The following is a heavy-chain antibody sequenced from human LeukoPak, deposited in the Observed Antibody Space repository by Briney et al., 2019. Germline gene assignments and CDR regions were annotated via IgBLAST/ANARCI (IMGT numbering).Heavy chain of an antibody. Sequence: GGSLRLSCAASGFTFSSYAMHWVRQAPGKGLEWVAVISYDGSNKYYADSVKGRFTISRDNSKSTLYLQMNSLRAEDTAVYYCARGGEVSYFDYWGQGTLVTVSS. CDR1: GFTFSSYA. D-gene: IGHD1-14*01. CDR2: ISYDGSNK. CDR3: ARGGEVSYFDY. J-gene: IGHJ4*02. V-gene: IGHV3-30-3*01.